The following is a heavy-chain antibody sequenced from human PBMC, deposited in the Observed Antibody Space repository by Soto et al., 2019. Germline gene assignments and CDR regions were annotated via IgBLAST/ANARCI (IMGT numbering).Heavy chain of an antibody. CDR1: GYTFTSYY. J-gene: IGHJ4*02. CDR3: ARDLGYYCSGGSCFLTHFDY. CDR2: INPSGGST. V-gene: IGHV1-46*01. D-gene: IGHD2-15*01. Sequence: ASVKVSCKASGYTFTSYYMHWVRQAPGQGLEWMGIINPSGGSTSYAQKFQGRVTMTRDTSTSTVYMELSSLRSEDTAVYYCARDLGYYCSGGSCFLTHFDYWGQGTLVTVSS.